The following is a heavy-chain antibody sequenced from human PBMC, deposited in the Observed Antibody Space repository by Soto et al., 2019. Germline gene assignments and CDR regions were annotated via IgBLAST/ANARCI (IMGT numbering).Heavy chain of an antibody. CDR3: ARDTDASTGYSSGWYFGY. D-gene: IGHD6-19*01. Sequence: PGGSLRLSCAASGFTFSSYAMHWVGQAPGKGLEWVAVISYDGSNKYYADSVKGRFTISRDNSKNTLYLQMKSLRAEDTAVYYCARDTDASTGYSSGWYFGYWGQGTLVTVSS. CDR2: ISYDGSNK. CDR1: GFTFSSYA. V-gene: IGHV3-30-3*01. J-gene: IGHJ4*02.